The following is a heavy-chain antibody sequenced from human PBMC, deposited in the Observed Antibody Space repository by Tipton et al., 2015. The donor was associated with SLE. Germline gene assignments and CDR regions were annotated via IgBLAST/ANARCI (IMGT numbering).Heavy chain of an antibody. CDR3: ARDRGVELGFDY. D-gene: IGHD3-10*01. Sequence: QVQLVQSGAEVKKPGASVKVSCKASGYTFTSRGSSYGITWVRQAPGQGLEWMGWISAYSGTTNYAQKVQDRVTMTTDRSTSTAYMELRSLRSDDTAVYYCARDRGVELGFDYWGQGTLVTVSS. CDR2: ISAYSGTT. J-gene: IGHJ4*02. V-gene: IGHV1-18*01. CDR1: GYTFTSRGSSYG.